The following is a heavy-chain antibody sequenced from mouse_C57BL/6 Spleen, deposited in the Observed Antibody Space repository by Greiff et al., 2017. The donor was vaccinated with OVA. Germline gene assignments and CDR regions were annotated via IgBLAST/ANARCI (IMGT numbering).Heavy chain of an antibody. V-gene: IGHV1-39*01. Sequence: VQLKQSGPELVKPGASVKISCKASGYSFTDYNMNWVKQSNGKSLEWIGVINHNYGTTSSNQKFKGKATLTVDQSSSTAYMQLNSLTSEDSAVDDCAREPNYYGSSPYYFDYWGQGTTLTVSS. CDR3: AREPNYYGSSPYYFDY. CDR1: GYSFTDYN. D-gene: IGHD1-1*01. J-gene: IGHJ2*01. CDR2: INHNYGTT.